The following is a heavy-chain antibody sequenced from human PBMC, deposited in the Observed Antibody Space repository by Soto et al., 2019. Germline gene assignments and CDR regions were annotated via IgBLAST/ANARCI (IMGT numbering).Heavy chain of an antibody. CDR3: ARDGPYYYDSSDYYPLQTFDY. CDR2: ISAYNGNT. Sequence: ASVKVSCKASGYTFTSYGISWVRQAPGQGLEWMGWISAYNGNTNYAQKLQGRVTMTTDTSTSTAYMELRSLRSDDTAVYYCARDGPYYYDSSDYYPLQTFDYWGQGTLVTVSS. D-gene: IGHD3-22*01. J-gene: IGHJ4*02. CDR1: GYTFTSYG. V-gene: IGHV1-18*01.